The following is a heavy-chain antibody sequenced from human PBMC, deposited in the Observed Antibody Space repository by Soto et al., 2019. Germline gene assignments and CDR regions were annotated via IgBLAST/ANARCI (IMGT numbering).Heavy chain of an antibody. CDR1: GGSISNDDYY. V-gene: IGHV4-30-4*01. D-gene: IGHD3-10*01. CDR3: VRDYNRGDWFGP. CDR2: ISYSGTT. Sequence: LPLTCTVSGGSISNDDYYWNWIRQPPGKGPEWVGYISYSGTTYYNPSLESRLTISVDTSKNQFSLKLSSVTAAATAVYYCVRDYNRGDWFGPWGQGTLVTVSS. J-gene: IGHJ5*02.